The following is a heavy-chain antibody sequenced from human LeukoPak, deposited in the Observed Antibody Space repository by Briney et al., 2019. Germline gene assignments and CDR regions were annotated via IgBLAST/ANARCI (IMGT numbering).Heavy chain of an antibody. CDR2: INHSGST. Sequence: SETLSLTCAVYGGSFSGYYWSWIRQPPGKGLEWIGEINHSGSTNYNPSLKSRVTISVDTSKNQFSLKLSSVTAADTAVYYCAREGDYTGSGHPGYWGQGTLVIVSS. CDR3: AREGDYTGSGHPGY. CDR1: GGSFSGYY. J-gene: IGHJ4*02. V-gene: IGHV4-34*01. D-gene: IGHD4-11*01.